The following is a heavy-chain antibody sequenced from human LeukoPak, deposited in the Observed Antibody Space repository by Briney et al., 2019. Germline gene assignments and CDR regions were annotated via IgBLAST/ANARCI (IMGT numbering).Heavy chain of an antibody. CDR3: ARSPNYKGYFDY. CDR1: GFTLSSYE. Sequence: GVSLRLSCAASGFTLSSYEMNWVRQAPGKGLEWLSYISSFSSTIYYADSVMGRFTISRDNAKNSLYLQMNSLRAEDTAVYYCARSPNYKGYFDYWGQGTLVTVSS. D-gene: IGHD3-10*01. CDR2: ISSFSSTI. J-gene: IGHJ4*02. V-gene: IGHV3-48*03.